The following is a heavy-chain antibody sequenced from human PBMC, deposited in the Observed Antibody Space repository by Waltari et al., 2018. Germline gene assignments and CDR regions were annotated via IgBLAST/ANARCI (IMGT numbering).Heavy chain of an antibody. Sequence: QVQLQESGPGLVKPSQTLSLTCTVSGGSISSGSYYWSWIRQPAGKGLEWIGYIYTSGSTNYNPSLKSRVTISVDTSKNQFSLKLSSVTAADTAVYYCARGHYGSGSYYNPNYYGMDVWGQGTTVTVSS. CDR2: IYTSGST. V-gene: IGHV4-61*09. J-gene: IGHJ6*02. CDR3: ARGHYGSGSYYNPNYYGMDV. D-gene: IGHD3-10*01. CDR1: GGSISSGSYY.